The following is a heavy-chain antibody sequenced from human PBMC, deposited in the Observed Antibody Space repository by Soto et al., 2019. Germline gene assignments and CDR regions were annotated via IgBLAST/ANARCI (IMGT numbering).Heavy chain of an antibody. Sequence: SETLSLTCSVSSDSMNSGGYYWSWIRQHPGKGLEWIGYIYSNGDTYYNPSPKSRVTISIDTSKNQFSLNLTSVTAADTAVYYCARRGGSSSGYYYYAMDVWGQGTTVTVSS. D-gene: IGHD6-6*01. CDR2: IYSNGDT. V-gene: IGHV4-31*03. J-gene: IGHJ6*02. CDR3: ARRGGSSSGYYYYAMDV. CDR1: SDSMNSGGYY.